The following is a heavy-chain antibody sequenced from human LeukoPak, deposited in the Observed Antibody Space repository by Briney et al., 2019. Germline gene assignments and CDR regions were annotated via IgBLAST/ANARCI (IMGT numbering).Heavy chain of an antibody. CDR2: INSDGSST. J-gene: IGHJ1*01. D-gene: IGHD6-19*01. CDR3: AKSPSWYSSGWPEYFQH. V-gene: IGHV3-74*01. CDR1: GFTFSSYW. Sequence: GGSLRLSCAASGFTFSSYWMHWVRQAPGKGLVWVSRINSDGSSTSYADSVKGRFTISRDNAKNTLYLQMNSLRAEDTAVYYCAKSPSWYSSGWPEYFQHWGQGTLVTVSS.